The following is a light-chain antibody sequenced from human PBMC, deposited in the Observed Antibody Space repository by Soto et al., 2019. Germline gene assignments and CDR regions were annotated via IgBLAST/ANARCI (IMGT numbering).Light chain of an antibody. J-gene: IGKJ1*01. CDR1: QNIERW. CDR2: DVS. V-gene: IGKV1-5*01. Sequence: DIQMTQSPSTLSASVGXRVTITCRASQNIERWLAWYQQKPGKAPKLLLYDVSSLESGVPSRFSGSGSATEFILTINGLQPDDFATYFCQQFKSDTWTFGQGTKVDI. CDR3: QQFKSDTWT.